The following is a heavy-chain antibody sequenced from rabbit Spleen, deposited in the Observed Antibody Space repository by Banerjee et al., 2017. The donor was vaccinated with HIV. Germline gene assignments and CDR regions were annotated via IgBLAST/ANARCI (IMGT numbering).Heavy chain of an antibody. CDR3: TRDSGSGPYIDGHFNL. V-gene: IGHV1S45*01. D-gene: IGHD1-1*01. Sequence: QEQLVESGGGLVQPGTSLTLTCTASGFSLTSSYDMCWVRQAPGKGLEWVGCIYTGNDKTYYASWAKGRFTISKPSSTTVTLRMTSLTVADTATYFCTRDSGSGPYIDGHFNLWGQGTLVTVS. CDR2: IYTGNDKT. J-gene: IGHJ4*01. CDR1: GFSLTSSYD.